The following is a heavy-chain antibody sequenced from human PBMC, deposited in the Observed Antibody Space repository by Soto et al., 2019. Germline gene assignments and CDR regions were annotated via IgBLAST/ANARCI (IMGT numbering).Heavy chain of an antibody. CDR2: IIPIFGTA. CDR3: ARDYYGSGRYYYYGMDV. Sequence: SVKVSCKPSGGTFSSYAIIWVRQAPGQGLEWMGGIIPIFGTANYAQKFQGRVTITADESTSTAYMELSSLRSEDTAVYYWARDYYGSGRYYYYGMDVWGQGNTVTVS. D-gene: IGHD3-10*01. J-gene: IGHJ6*02. CDR1: GGTFSSYA. V-gene: IGHV1-69*13.